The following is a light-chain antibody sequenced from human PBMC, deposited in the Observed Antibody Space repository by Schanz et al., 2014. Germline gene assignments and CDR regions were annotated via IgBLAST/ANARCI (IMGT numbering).Light chain of an antibody. CDR2: DAS. J-gene: IGKJ3*01. V-gene: IGKV1-16*01. CDR1: QDISKN. CDR3: QQYQTYGGT. Sequence: DIQMTQSPSSLSASVGDRVTITCQASQDISKNLNWYQQKPGQAPKLLIYDASSLRSGVPSAFSGSGSGTEFTLTISSLQPDDFATYYCQQYQTYGGTFGPGTKVDV.